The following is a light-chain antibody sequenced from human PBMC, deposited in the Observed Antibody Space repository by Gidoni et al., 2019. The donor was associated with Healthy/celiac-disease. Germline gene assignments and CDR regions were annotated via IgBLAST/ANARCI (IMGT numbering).Light chain of an antibody. Sequence: EMVLTQSPGTLSLSPGERATLSCRASQIVSSSYLAWYQQKPGQAPRLLIYGASRRATGIPDRFSGSGSGTDFTLTISRLEPEDFAVYYCQQYGSSPMSTFGQGTKLEIK. V-gene: IGKV3-20*01. CDR3: QQYGSSPMST. J-gene: IGKJ2*01. CDR1: QIVSSSY. CDR2: GAS.